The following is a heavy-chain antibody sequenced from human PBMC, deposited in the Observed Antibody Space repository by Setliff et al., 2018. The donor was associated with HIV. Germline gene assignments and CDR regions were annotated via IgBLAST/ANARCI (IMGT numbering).Heavy chain of an antibody. D-gene: IGHD3-9*01. CDR3: VRGNPDYDILTGYWSYYFDY. CDR1: GDSITSYY. V-gene: IGHV4-59*01. Sequence: SETLSLTCTVSGDSITSYYWTWIRQPPGRGLEWIGHIYYTGSTNYNPSLKSRVTISLDTSKNQFSLNLNSVTAADTAVYYCVRGNPDYDILTGYWSYYFDYWGQGTLVTVSS. J-gene: IGHJ4*02. CDR2: IYYTGST.